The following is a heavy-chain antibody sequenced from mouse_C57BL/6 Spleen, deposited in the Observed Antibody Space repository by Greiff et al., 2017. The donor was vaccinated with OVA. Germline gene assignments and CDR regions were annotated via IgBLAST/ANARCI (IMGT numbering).Heavy chain of an antibody. V-gene: IGHV1-50*01. Sequence: VQLQQPGAELVKPGASVKLSCKASGYTFTSYWMQWVKQRPGQGLEWIGEIDPSDSYTKYNQKFKGKATLTVDTSYSTAYMPLSSLASEDSAVDNCARCPRDWYFEVWGTGTTVTVSS. CDR1: GYTFTSYW. J-gene: IGHJ1*03. CDR3: ARCPRDWYFEV. CDR2: IDPSDSYT.